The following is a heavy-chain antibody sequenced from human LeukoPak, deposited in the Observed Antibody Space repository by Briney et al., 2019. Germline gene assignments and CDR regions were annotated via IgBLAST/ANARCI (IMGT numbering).Heavy chain of an antibody. Sequence: SGTLSLTCAVSGGSISSSNWWSWVRQPPGKGLEWIGEIYHSGSTNCNPSLESRVSISVDKSKNLFSLKLNSVTAADTAVYYCARNASPTDAFDIWGQGTMVTVFS. CDR3: ARNASPTDAFDI. CDR1: GGSISSSNW. D-gene: IGHD2-2*01. CDR2: IYHSGST. V-gene: IGHV4-4*02. J-gene: IGHJ3*02.